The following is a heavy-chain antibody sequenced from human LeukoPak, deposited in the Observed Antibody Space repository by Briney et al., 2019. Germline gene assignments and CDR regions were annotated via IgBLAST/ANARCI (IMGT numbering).Heavy chain of an antibody. Sequence: ASVKVSCKASGYTFTGYYMHWVRRAPGHGLEWMGWINPNSGGTNHAQKFQGRVTMTRDTSIRTAYMELSRLRSDDTAVYYCARDSGFGWFRFDPWGQGTLVTVSS. V-gene: IGHV1-2*02. CDR2: INPNSGGT. CDR3: ARDSGFGWFRFDP. CDR1: GYTFTGYY. J-gene: IGHJ5*02. D-gene: IGHD3-10*01.